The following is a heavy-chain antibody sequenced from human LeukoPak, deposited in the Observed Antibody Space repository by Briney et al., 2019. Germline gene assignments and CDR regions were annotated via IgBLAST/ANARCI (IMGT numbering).Heavy chain of an antibody. Sequence: SETLSLTCAVHGGSFSDYYWSWIRQPPGKGLEWIGEIFHRGDPNYNPSLKSRVTISVDTSENQFSPNLSSVAATDSAVYFCTGSSRSTRYYFDYWGQGILVTVSS. CDR3: TGSSRSTRYYFDY. J-gene: IGHJ4*02. CDR1: GGSFSDYY. V-gene: IGHV4-34*12. CDR2: IFHRGDP. D-gene: IGHD6-6*01.